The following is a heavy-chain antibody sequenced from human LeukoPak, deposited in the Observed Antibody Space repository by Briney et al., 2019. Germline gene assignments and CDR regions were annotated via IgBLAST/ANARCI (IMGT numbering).Heavy chain of an antibody. CDR3: AAAPITIFGVVIKGGYFDY. V-gene: IGHV3-21*04. CDR2: ISSSSYI. J-gene: IGHJ4*02. D-gene: IGHD3-3*01. Sequence: GVLRLSCAASGFTFSSYSMNWVRQAPGKGLEWVSSISSSSYIYYADSVKGRFTISRDNAKNSLYLQMNSLRSEDTAVYYCAAAPITIFGVVIKGGYFDYWGQGTLVTVSS. CDR1: GFTFSSYS.